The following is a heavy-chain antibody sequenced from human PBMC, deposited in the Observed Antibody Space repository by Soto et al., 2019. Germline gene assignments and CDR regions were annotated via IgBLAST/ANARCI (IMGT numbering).Heavy chain of an antibody. J-gene: IGHJ4*02. D-gene: IGHD3-3*01. CDR1: GFIFSSYW. V-gene: IGHV3-74*01. Sequence: VQLVESGGGLVQPGGSLRLSCAASGFIFSSYWMHWVRQAPGKGLVWVARINSDGSTTIYADSVKGRFTISRDNVKNTLYLQMNSLRDEDTAVFYCARGEYNFWSAYSADFDFWGQGTLVTVSS. CDR3: ARGEYNFWSAYSADFDF. CDR2: INSDGSTT.